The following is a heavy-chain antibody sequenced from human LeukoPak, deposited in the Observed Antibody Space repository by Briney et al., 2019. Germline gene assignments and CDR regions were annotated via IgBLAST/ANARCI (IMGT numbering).Heavy chain of an antibody. Sequence: PGGSLRLSCEASGFTFSSYWMSWVRRPPGKGLEWIGEIHHDGRINYNPSLKSRVTLSVDKSKNQFSLRLNSVTAADTAMYYCARSHDHLWGNYPDYWGQGTLVTVSS. V-gene: IGHV4-4*02. J-gene: IGHJ4*02. CDR1: GFTFSSYW. D-gene: IGHD3-16*02. CDR2: IHHDGRI. CDR3: ARSHDHLWGNYPDY.